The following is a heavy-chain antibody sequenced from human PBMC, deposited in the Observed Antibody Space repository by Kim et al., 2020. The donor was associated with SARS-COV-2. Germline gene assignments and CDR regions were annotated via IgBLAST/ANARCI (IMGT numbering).Heavy chain of an antibody. CDR3: ASQYYDILTGYPDYYYYYGMDV. D-gene: IGHD3-9*01. Sequence: SVKVSCKASGGTFSSYAISWVRQAPGQGLEWMGGIIPIFGTANYAQKFQGRVTITADESTSTAYMELSSLRSEDTAVYYCASQYYDILTGYPDYYYYYGMDVWGQGTTVTVSS. CDR2: IIPIFGTA. CDR1: GGTFSSYA. V-gene: IGHV1-69*13. J-gene: IGHJ6*02.